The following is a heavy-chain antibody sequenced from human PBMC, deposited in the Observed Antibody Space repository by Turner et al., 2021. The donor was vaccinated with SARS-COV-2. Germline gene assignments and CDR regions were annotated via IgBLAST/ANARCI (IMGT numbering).Heavy chain of an antibody. CDR2: IYYSGTT. CDR1: GGSISSSSYF. J-gene: IGHJ4*02. V-gene: IGHV4-39*01. Sequence: QVQLQESGPGLVKPSETLSLTCTVSGGSISSSSYFWGWICQHPTKELEWIGSIYYSGTTYYNPSLKSRVSLSIDPSKNQFSLNLTSVTAADTALFYCARQAAGQGLDYWGRGILVTVSS. CDR3: ARQAAGQGLDY. D-gene: IGHD3-10*01.